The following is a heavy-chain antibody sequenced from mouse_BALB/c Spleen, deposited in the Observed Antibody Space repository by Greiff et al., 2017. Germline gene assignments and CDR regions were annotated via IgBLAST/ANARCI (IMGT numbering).Heavy chain of an antibody. V-gene: IGHV4-1*02. CDR1: GFDFSRYW. CDR2: INPDSSTI. J-gene: IGHJ4*01. D-gene: IGHD1-2*01. Sequence: DVKLQESGGGLVQPGGSLKLSCAASGFDFSRYWMSWVRQAPGKGLEWIGEINPDSSTINYTPSLKDKFIISRDNAKNTLYLQMSKVRSEDTALYYCAKGRPPMDYWGQGTSVTVSS. CDR3: AKGRPPMDY.